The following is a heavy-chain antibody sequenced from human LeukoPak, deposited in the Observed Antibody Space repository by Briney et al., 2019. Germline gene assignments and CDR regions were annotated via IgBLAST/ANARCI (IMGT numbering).Heavy chain of an antibody. CDR2: LRYDGSNR. J-gene: IGHJ4*02. V-gene: IGHV3-30*02. D-gene: IGHD3-10*02. Sequence: TGGSLRLSCVASEFTFTSYGMHWIRQAPGKGLEWVAFLRYDGSNRSYADSVKGRFTISRDISKNTLYLQMNSLRAEDTAVYYCAKDVDLFGELYFDSWGQGTLVTVSS. CDR1: EFTFTSYG. CDR3: AKDVDLFGELYFDS.